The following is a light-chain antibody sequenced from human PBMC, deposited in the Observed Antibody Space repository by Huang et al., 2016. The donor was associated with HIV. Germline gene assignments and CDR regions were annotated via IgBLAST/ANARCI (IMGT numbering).Light chain of an antibody. Sequence: EIVLTQSPVTLSLSPGDRATLSCRASQSIGTYLAWYQQKSGQAPRLLIYDASNRAAGVPARFSASRSETDFTLTIDSLDPDDFAIYHCQQRSKWPLTFGGGTKVEMK. J-gene: IGKJ4*01. V-gene: IGKV3-11*01. CDR1: QSIGTY. CDR3: QQRSKWPLT. CDR2: DAS.